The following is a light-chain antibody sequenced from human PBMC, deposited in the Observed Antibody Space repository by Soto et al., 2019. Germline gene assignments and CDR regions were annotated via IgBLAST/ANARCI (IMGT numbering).Light chain of an antibody. V-gene: IGLV2-8*01. CDR3: SSYAGSLV. CDR2: EVS. Sequence: QSALTQPPSASGSHGQSVTISCTGTSSDVGGYNYVSWYQQHPGKAPKLMIYEVSKRPSGVPDRFSGSKSGNTASLTVSRLQAEDEADYYCSSYAGSLVFGGGTKLTVL. J-gene: IGLJ2*01. CDR1: SSDVGGYNY.